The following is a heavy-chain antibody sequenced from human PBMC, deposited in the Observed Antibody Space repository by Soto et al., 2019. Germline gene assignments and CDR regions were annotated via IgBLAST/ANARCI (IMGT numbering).Heavy chain of an antibody. CDR1: GFTFASYF. J-gene: IGHJ5*02. D-gene: IGHD6-6*01. CDR3: AKDIRLAARGNWFDP. V-gene: IGHV3-23*01. Sequence: GGSLRLSCAASGFTFASYFMSWVRQAPGKGLEWVSAINTGGHTTYYADSVKGRFTISRDDSKNTLYLQMDSLRAEDTAVYYCAKDIRLAARGNWFDPWGQGSLVTVSS. CDR2: INTGGHTT.